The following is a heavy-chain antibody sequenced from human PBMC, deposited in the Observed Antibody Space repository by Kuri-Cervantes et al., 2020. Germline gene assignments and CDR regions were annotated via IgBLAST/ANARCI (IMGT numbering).Heavy chain of an antibody. J-gene: IGHJ4*02. D-gene: IGHD3-22*01. V-gene: IGHV4-34*01. CDR3: ARHRDEVVIDFDY. CDR2: INHSGST. CDR1: GGSFSGYY. Sequence: GSLRLSCAVYGGSFSGYYWSWIRQPPGKGLEWIGEINHSGSTNYNPSLKSRVTISVDTSKNQFSLKLSSVTAADTAVYYCARHRDEVVIDFDYRGQGTLVTVSS.